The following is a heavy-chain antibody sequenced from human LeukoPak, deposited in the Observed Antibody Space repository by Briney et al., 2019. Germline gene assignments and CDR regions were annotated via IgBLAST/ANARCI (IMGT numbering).Heavy chain of an antibody. CDR3: ARGLTYYDILTGYLH. CDR1: GGSISSSSYY. J-gene: IGHJ4*02. Sequence: SETLSLTCTVSGGSISSSSYYWGWIRQPPGKGLEWIGSIYYSGSTYYNPSLKSRVTISVDTSKNQFSLKLSSVTAADTAVYYCARGLTYYDILTGYLHWGQGTLVTVSS. V-gene: IGHV4-39*01. D-gene: IGHD3-9*01. CDR2: IYYSGST.